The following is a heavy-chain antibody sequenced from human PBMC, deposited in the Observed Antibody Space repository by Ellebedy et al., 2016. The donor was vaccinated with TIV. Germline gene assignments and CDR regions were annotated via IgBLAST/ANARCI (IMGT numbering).Heavy chain of an antibody. Sequence: PGGSLRLSCAASGFIFSSYGMHWVRQAPGKGLEWVAIISSAGRNKFYADSVKGRFTISRDTSKNTLSLQMNSLRAEDTAVDYCARGMYSGSYYQLGYYFDYWGQGTLVTVSS. V-gene: IGHV3-30*03. CDR1: GFIFSSYG. CDR3: ARGMYSGSYYQLGYYFDY. J-gene: IGHJ4*02. D-gene: IGHD1-26*01. CDR2: ISSAGRNK.